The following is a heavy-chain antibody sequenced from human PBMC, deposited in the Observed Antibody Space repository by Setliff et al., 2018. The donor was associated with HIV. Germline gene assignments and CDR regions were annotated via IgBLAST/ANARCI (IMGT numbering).Heavy chain of an antibody. V-gene: IGHV4-39*07. Sequence: SETLSLTCTVSGGSISGSSYFLAWIRQPPGRGLEWIGSISYSGSTSYNPSLKSRITISVDTSKNQFSLKLSSVTAADTAVYYCATYADRESNRFDPWGQGILVTVSS. D-gene: IGHD3-10*01. CDR3: ATYADRESNRFDP. CDR2: ISYSGST. CDR1: GGSISGSSYF. J-gene: IGHJ5*02.